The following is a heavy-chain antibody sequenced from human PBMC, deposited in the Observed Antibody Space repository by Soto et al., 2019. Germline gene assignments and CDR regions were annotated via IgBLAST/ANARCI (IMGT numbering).Heavy chain of an antibody. CDR3: ARVPSP. J-gene: IGHJ5*02. V-gene: IGHV4-30-2*01. CDR1: GGSISSGGYS. Sequence: PSETLSLTCAVSGGSISSGGYSWSWIRQPPGKGLEWIGYIYHNGSPYYNPSLKSRVTISVGRSKNQFSLKLSSVTAADTAVYYCARVPSPWGQGTLVTVSS. CDR2: IYHNGSP.